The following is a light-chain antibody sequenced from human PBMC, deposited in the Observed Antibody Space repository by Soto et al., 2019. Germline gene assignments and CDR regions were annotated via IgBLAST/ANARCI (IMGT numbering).Light chain of an antibody. Sequence: QSALTQPASVSGSPGQSITISCTGSSSDIGRYDSVCWYQQLPGEAPTLITYEVSHRPSGVSNRFSGSKSDNTASLTISGLQAEDEADYYCSSYRASSTLFGGGTKLTVL. J-gene: IGLJ3*02. CDR2: EVS. CDR3: SSYRASSTL. V-gene: IGLV2-14*01. CDR1: SSDIGRYDS.